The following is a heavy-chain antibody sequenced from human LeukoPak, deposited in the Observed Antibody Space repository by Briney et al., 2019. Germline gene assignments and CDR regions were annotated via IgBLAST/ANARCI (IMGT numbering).Heavy chain of an antibody. CDR1: GYTFTDYY. J-gene: IGHJ4*02. Sequence: GASVKVSCKASGYTFTDYYIHWVRQAPGQGLEWVGWVNSNSGDTEYAQTFQGRVTMTRDTSISTVYMEMSRLRSDDTAVYYCARDGGMAGEYFFDYWGQGTLVTVSS. D-gene: IGHD3-16*01. CDR2: VNSNSGDT. CDR3: ARDGGMAGEYFFDY. V-gene: IGHV1-2*02.